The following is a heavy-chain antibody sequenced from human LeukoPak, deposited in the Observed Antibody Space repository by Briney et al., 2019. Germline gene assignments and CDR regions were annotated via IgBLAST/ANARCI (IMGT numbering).Heavy chain of an antibody. CDR2: INHSGST. J-gene: IGHJ4*02. V-gene: IGHV4-34*01. Sequence: SETLSLTCAVYGGSFSGYYWSWIRQPPGKGLEWIGEINHSGSTNYNPSLKSRVTISVDTSKNQFSLKLSSETAADTAVYYCARSGPSDYWGQGTLVTVSS. CDR3: ARSGPSDY. CDR1: GGSFSGYY.